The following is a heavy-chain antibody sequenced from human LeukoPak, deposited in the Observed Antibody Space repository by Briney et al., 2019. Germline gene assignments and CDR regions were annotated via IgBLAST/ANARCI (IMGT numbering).Heavy chain of an antibody. D-gene: IGHD6-13*01. CDR2: MNPNSGNT. V-gene: IGHV1-8*03. CDR1: GYTFTSYD. J-gene: IGHJ4*02. Sequence: ASVKVSXKASGYTFTSYDINWVRQAPGQGLEWMGWMNPNSGNTGYAQKFQGRVTITRNTSISTAYMELSSLRSEDTAVYYCAGVGIAAAGGLDYWGQGTLVTVSS. CDR3: AGVGIAAAGGLDY.